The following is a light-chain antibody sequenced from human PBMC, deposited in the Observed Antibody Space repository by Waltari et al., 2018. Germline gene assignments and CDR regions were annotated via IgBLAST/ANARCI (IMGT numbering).Light chain of an antibody. CDR1: QSISAW. Sequence: DIQMTQSPSSVSASVGDTVTITCRASQSISAWLAWYQQKPGKAPKLLISAAFNLQSGVTSRFSGSRSGTDFSLTISSLQPEDFATYYCQQCNTLPFAFGGGTTVEIK. V-gene: IGKV1D-12*01. CDR3: QQCNTLPFA. J-gene: IGKJ4*01. CDR2: AAF.